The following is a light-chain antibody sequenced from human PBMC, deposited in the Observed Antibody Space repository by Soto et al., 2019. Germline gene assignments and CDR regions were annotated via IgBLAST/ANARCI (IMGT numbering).Light chain of an antibody. CDR3: TSHTASGV. V-gene: IGLV2-14*01. Sequence: QSALTQPASVFGSPGQSVTNSCTGTSGDVGGHNHVSWYQQHPGKAPRLIIYEVSDRPSGVSNRFSGSKSGNTASLTISGLQAEGEADYYCTSHTASGVFGTAPKVTVL. CDR1: SGDVGGHNH. J-gene: IGLJ1*01. CDR2: EVS.